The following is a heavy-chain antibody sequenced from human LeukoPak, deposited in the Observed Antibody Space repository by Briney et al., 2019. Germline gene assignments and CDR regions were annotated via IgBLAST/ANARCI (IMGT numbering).Heavy chain of an antibody. J-gene: IGHJ6*03. Sequence: GGSLRLSCAASGFTFSGSAMRWVRQASGKGLEWVGTIRSKANSYATAYAASVKGRFTISRDDSKNTAYLQMNSLKTEHTAVYYCTRHGGDAHYYYYMDVRGKGTTVTVSS. D-gene: IGHD2-21*02. CDR2: IRSKANSYAT. V-gene: IGHV3-73*01. CDR3: TRHGGDAHYYYYMDV. CDR1: GFTFSGSA.